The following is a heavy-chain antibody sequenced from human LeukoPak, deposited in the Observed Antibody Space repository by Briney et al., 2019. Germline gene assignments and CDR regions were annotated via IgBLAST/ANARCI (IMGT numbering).Heavy chain of an antibody. V-gene: IGHV4-34*01. Sequence: KPSETLSLTCAVYGGFFSGYYWSWIRQPPGKGLEWIGEINHSGSTNYNPSLKSRVTISVDTSKNQFSLKLSSVTAADTAVYYCASHPEGDSNYYYYMDVWGKGTTVTVSS. J-gene: IGHJ6*03. CDR3: ASHPEGDSNYYYYMDV. CDR1: GGFFSGYY. D-gene: IGHD3-16*01. CDR2: INHSGST.